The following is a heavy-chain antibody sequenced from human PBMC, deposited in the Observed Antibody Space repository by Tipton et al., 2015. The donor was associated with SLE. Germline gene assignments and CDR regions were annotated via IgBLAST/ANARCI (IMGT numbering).Heavy chain of an antibody. CDR1: GGSISSSSYY. CDR2: IYYSGST. CDR3: ARRSTGLSIAVAGTIDY. V-gene: IGHV4-39*07. D-gene: IGHD6-19*01. J-gene: IGHJ4*02. Sequence: TLSLTCTVSGGSISSSSYYWGWIRQPPGKGLEWIGSIYYSGSTYYNPSLKSRVTISVDTSKNQFSLKLSPVTAADTAVYYCARRSTGLSIAVAGTIDYWGQGTLVTVSS.